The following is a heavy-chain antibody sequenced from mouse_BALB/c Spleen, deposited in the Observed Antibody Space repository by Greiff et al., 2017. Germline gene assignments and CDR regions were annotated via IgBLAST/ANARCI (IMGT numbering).Heavy chain of an antibody. CDR1: GFTFSSYT. D-gene: IGHD3-3*01. CDR2: ISNGGGST. J-gene: IGHJ2*01. V-gene: IGHV5-12-2*01. CDR3: ARRRAGDYFDY. Sequence: EVMLVESGGGLVQPGGSLKLSCAASGFTFSSYTMSWVRQTPEKRLEWVAYISNGGGSTYYPDTVKGRFTISRDNAKNTLYLQMSSLKSEDTAMYYCARRRAGDYFDYWGQGTTLTVSS.